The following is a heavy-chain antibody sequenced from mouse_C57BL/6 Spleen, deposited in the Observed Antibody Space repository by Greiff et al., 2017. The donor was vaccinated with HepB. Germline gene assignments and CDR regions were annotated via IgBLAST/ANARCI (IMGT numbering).Heavy chain of an antibody. Sequence: EVKVVESGGGLVKPGGSLKLSCAASGFTFSSYAMSWVRQTPEKRLEWVATISDGGSYTYYPDNVKGRFTISRDNAKNNLYLQMSHLKSEDTAMYYCARGNFYWYFDVWGTWTTVTVSS. CDR3: ARGNFYWYFDV. J-gene: IGHJ1*03. CDR2: ISDGGSYT. V-gene: IGHV5-4*03. CDR1: GFTFSSYA.